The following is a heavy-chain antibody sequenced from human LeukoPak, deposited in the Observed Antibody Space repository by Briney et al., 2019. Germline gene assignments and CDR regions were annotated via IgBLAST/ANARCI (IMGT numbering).Heavy chain of an antibody. D-gene: IGHD3-22*01. CDR1: GYTFTGYY. CDR2: INPDSGGT. Sequence: ASVTVSCKASGYTFTGYYIHWVRQAPGQGLEWMGWINPDSGGTNYAQTFQGRVTMTRDTSISTAYMELSRLRSDATAVYYCARVGGYYYDSSAYYFGYWGQGTLVTVSS. V-gene: IGHV1-2*02. CDR3: ARVGGYYYDSSAYYFGY. J-gene: IGHJ4*02.